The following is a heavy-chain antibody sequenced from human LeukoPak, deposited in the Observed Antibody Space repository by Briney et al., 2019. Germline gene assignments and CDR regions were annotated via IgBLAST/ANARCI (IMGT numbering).Heavy chain of an antibody. J-gene: IGHJ4*02. CDR2: IYPGDSDT. CDR1: GYSFTSYW. CDR3: ARLRWELLENAVDY. V-gene: IGHV5-51*01. Sequence: PGASLQISCKGSGYSFTSYWIGWVRPLPGKGLEWMGIIYPGDSDTRYSPSFQGQVTISADKSISTAYLQWSSLKASDTAMYYCARLRWELLENAVDYWGQGTLVTVSS. D-gene: IGHD1-26*01.